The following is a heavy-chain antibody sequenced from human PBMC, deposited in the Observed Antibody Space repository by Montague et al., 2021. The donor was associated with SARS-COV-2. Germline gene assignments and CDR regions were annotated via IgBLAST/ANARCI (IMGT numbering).Heavy chain of an antibody. D-gene: IGHD3-10*01. CDR1: GDSARTNY. CDR2: VDNSDST. Sequence: SETLSLTCTVSGDSARTNYWTWIRQPPGKGFEWIGYVDNSDSTNYNASLVSRVTISVDTSKKQFSLKLNSVSAADTAVYYCATGEGNYGWRYYFDYWGRGTLVTVSS. CDR3: ATGEGNYGWRYYFDY. V-gene: IGHV4-59*02. J-gene: IGHJ4*02.